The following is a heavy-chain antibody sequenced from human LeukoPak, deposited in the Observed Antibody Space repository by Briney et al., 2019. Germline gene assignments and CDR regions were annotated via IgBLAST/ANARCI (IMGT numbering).Heavy chain of an antibody. CDR3: AKRGVVIRAILVGFHKEAYYFDS. D-gene: IGHD2-21*01. Sequence: GGSLRLSCAVSGITLSYYGMSWVRQAPGKGLEWVAGISDSGGRTNYADSLKGRFTISRDNPKNTLYLQMNSLRAEDTAVYFCAKRGVVIRAILVGFHKEAYYFDSWGQGVLVTVSS. J-gene: IGHJ4*02. V-gene: IGHV3-23*01. CDR1: GITLSYYG. CDR2: ISDSGGRT.